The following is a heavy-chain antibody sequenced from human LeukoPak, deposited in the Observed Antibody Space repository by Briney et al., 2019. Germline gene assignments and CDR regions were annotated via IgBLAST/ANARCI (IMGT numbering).Heavy chain of an antibody. CDR3: AKRSSTSSGYFDF. CDR1: GFTFSSYE. J-gene: IGHJ4*02. D-gene: IGHD3-22*01. CDR2: ITGSAAYT. Sequence: PGGSLRLSCAASGFTFSSYEMTWVRQAPGKGLEWVSAITGSAAYTNHADSVKGRFTISRDNSKNTIYLQMNSLRAEDTAIYYCAKRSSTSSGYFDFWGRGTLVTVSS. V-gene: IGHV3-23*01.